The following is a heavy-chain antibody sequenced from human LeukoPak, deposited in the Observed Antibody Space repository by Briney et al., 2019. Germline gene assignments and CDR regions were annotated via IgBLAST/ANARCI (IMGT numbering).Heavy chain of an antibody. CDR1: GFTFSSHG. D-gene: IGHD4-17*01. Sequence: GGSLRLSCAASGFTFSSHGMSWVRQAPGKGLEWVSVIYSGGSTYYADSVKGRFTISRDNSKNTLYLQMNSLRAEDTAVYYCARDAGDYGDVWGQGTLVTVSS. V-gene: IGHV3-66*01. CDR3: ARDAGDYGDV. J-gene: IGHJ4*02. CDR2: IYSGGST.